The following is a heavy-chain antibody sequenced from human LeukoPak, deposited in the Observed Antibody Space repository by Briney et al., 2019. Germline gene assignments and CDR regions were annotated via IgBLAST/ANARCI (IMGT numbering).Heavy chain of an antibody. CDR1: GGSIRNFY. Sequence: PETLSLTCTVSGGSIRNFYWGWIRQPPGKGLEWIGYVHSGGAARNNPSLKSRAVVSIDTSKSQFSLKLRSVIAADTAVYYCARVINPHGGMTMDVWGQGTTVTIS. CDR3: ARVINPHGGMTMDV. D-gene: IGHD3-16*01. J-gene: IGHJ6*02. V-gene: IGHV4-59*01. CDR2: VHSGGAA.